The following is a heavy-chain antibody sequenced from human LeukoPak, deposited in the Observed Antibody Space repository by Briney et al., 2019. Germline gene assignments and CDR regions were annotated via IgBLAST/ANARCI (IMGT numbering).Heavy chain of an antibody. CDR2: ISSSSTYK. J-gene: IGHJ3*02. Sequence: PGGSLRLSCAASGFTFSSYSMNWVCQAPGKGLEWVSSISSSSTYKYYADSVKGRFTVSRDNAKNSLYLQMNSLRAEDTAVYYCARELYDSSSYYYVGAFDIWGQGTVVTVSS. CDR1: GFTFSSYS. CDR3: ARELYDSSSYYYVGAFDI. V-gene: IGHV3-21*01. D-gene: IGHD3-22*01.